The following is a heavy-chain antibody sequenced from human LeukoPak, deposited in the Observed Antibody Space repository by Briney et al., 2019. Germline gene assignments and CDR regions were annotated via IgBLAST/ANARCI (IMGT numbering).Heavy chain of an antibody. CDR2: MNPNSGNT. CDR3: ARGHRARGVIYYYYYYMDV. D-gene: IGHD3-10*01. J-gene: IGHJ6*03. Sequence: GASVKVSCKASGYTFTSYDINWVRQATGQGLEWMGWMNPNSGNTGYAQKFQGRVTMTRNTSISTAYMELSGLRSEDTAVYYCARGHRARGVIYYYYYYMDVWGKGTTVTVSS. V-gene: IGHV1-8*01. CDR1: GYTFTSYD.